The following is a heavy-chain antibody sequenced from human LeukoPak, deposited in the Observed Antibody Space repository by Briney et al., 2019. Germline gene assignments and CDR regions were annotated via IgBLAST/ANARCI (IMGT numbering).Heavy chain of an antibody. CDR1: GFTFSSYS. V-gene: IGHV3-21*01. J-gene: IGHJ3*02. Sequence: GGSLRLSCAASGFTFSSYSMNWVRQAPGKGLEWVSSISSSSSYIYYADSVKGRFTISRDNAKNSLYLQMNSLRAEDTAVYYCARDNYYDSSGYYLGHDAFDIWGQGTMATVSS. CDR2: ISSSSSYI. CDR3: ARDNYYDSSGYYLGHDAFDI. D-gene: IGHD3-22*01.